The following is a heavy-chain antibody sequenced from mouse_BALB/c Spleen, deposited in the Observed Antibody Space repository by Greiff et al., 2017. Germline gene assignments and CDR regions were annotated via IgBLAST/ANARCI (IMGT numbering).Heavy chain of an antibody. D-gene: IGHD1-1*01. V-gene: IGHV2-5-1*01. CDR1: GFSLTSYG. CDR2: IWRGGST. CDR3: ANYGSSYYAMDY. J-gene: IGHJ4*01. Sequence: QVQLKESGPSLVQPSQSLSITCTVSGFSLTSYGVHWVRQSPGKGLEWLGVIWRGGSTDYNAAFMSRLSITKDNSKSQVFFKMNSLQADDTAIYYCANYGSSYYAMDYWGQGTSVTVSS.